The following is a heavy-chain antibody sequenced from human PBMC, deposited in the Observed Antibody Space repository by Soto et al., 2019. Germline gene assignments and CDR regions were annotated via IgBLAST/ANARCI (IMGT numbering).Heavy chain of an antibody. Sequence: GASVKVSCKASGGTFSSYAISWVRQAPGQGLEWMGGIIPIFGTANYAQKFQGRVTITADKSTSTAYMELSSLRSEDTAVYYCARDFLGGRDGYNCRYWGQGTLVTVSS. CDR1: GGTFSSYA. CDR2: IIPIFGTA. J-gene: IGHJ4*02. D-gene: IGHD5-12*01. V-gene: IGHV1-69*06. CDR3: ARDFLGGRDGYNCRY.